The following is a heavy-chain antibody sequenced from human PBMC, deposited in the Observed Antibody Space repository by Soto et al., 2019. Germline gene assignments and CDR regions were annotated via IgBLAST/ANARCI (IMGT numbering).Heavy chain of an antibody. V-gene: IGHV4-61*01. CDR3: ARGYSHYAH. CDR2: IYYSGPT. Sequence: SETLSLTCTVSGGSVSRDSNFWSWIRQPPGKGLEWIGYIYYSGPTRYNPSLESRVAISIDSSKNQVSLNLTSVTAADTAVYYCARGYSHYAHWGRGTLVTVSS. J-gene: IGHJ4*02. CDR1: GGSVSRDSNF. D-gene: IGHD4-4*01.